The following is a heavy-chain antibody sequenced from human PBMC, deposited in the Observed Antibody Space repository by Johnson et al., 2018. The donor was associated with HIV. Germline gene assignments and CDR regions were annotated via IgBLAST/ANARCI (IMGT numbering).Heavy chain of an antibody. J-gene: IGHJ3*02. CDR2: ISYDGSNK. D-gene: IGHD1-26*01. V-gene: IGHV3-30*18. CDR1: SYG. Sequence: SYGMHWVRQAPGKGLEWVAVISYDGSNKYYADSVKGRFTISRDNSKNTLYLQMNSLRAEDTAVYYCAKDVELHGAFDIWGQGTMVTVSS. CDR3: AKDVELHGAFDI.